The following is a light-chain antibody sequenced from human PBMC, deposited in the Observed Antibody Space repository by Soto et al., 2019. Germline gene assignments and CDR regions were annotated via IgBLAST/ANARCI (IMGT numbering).Light chain of an antibody. Sequence: DIQLTQSPSSLSASIGDRVTITCRASQSIGSYLSWYQHKQWKAPKLLIFGASYLKGGVPSRFSGSGSGTDFTLTITSLDPEDFATYYCQQSYSTLMYTFGQGTKLEIK. CDR3: QQSYSTLMYT. CDR2: GAS. J-gene: IGKJ2*01. CDR1: QSIGSY. V-gene: IGKV1-39*01.